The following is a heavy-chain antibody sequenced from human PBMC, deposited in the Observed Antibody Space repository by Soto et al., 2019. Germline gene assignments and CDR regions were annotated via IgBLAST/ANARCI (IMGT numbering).Heavy chain of an antibody. CDR1: GFTVSSNY. V-gene: IGHV3-53*04. D-gene: IGHD6-19*01. Sequence: GGSLRLSCAASGFTVSSNYMSWVRQAPGKGLEWVSVIYTGGKTYYADSVKGRFTISRHNSKNTLYLQMNSLRAEDTAVYYCARGRGDSSGSYYFDDWGQGTLVTVSS. J-gene: IGHJ4*02. CDR3: ARGRGDSSGSYYFDD. CDR2: IYTGGKT.